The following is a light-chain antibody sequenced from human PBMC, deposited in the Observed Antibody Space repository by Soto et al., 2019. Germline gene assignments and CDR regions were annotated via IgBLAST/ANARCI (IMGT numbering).Light chain of an antibody. V-gene: IGKV3-20*01. CDR1: QNIGSTY. CDR3: QQYRSSPWT. J-gene: IGKJ1*01. Sequence: EIVLTQSPGNLSLFPGERATLFCRASQNIGSTYLAWYQQRYGRTPRLLIHGASSRATDIPDRFSGSGSGTDFTLTITRLEPEDFAVYYCQQYRSSPWTFGQGAKVDIK. CDR2: GAS.